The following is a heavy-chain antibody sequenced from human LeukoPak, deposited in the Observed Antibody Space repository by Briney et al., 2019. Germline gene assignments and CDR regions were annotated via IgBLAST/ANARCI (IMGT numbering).Heavy chain of an antibody. CDR2: IYMSGIT. V-gene: IGHV4-4*07. CDR1: GGSISSYY. CDR3: ARDLMGIAYRGAFYY. Sequence: SETLSLTCTVSGGSISSYYWSWIRQPAGKGLEWIGRIYMSGITNYNPTLKSRVTMSVDTSKKQLPLKLSSVTAADTAVYYCARDLMGIAYRGAFYYWGQGTLVTVSS. J-gene: IGHJ4*02. D-gene: IGHD6-13*01.